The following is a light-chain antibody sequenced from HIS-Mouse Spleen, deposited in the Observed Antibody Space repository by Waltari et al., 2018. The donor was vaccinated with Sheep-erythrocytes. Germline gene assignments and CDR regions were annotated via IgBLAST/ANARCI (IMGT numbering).Light chain of an antibody. CDR1: STDVGGYQY. Sequence: QSALTQPRSVSGSPGQSVTHSCTGTSTDVGGYQYVSWYQQHPGKAPKPMIYDVSKRPSGVPDRFSGSKSGNTASLTISGLQAEDEADYYCCSYAGSYNHVFATGTKVTVL. CDR2: DVS. J-gene: IGLJ1*01. CDR3: CSYAGSYNHV. V-gene: IGLV2-11*01.